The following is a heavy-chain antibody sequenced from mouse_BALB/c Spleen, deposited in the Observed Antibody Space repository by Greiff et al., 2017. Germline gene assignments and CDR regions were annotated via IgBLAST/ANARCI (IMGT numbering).Heavy chain of an antibody. Sequence: QVQLQQPGAELVKPGAPVKLSCKASGYTFTSYWMNWVKQRPGRGLEWIGRIDPSDSETNYNQKFKDKATLTVDKSSSTAYIQLSSLTSEDSAVYYCARDWDSYYFDYWGQGTTLTVSS. CDR1: GYTFTSYW. J-gene: IGHJ2*01. CDR3: ARDWDSYYFDY. D-gene: IGHD4-1*01. V-gene: IGHV1-69*02. CDR2: IDPSDSET.